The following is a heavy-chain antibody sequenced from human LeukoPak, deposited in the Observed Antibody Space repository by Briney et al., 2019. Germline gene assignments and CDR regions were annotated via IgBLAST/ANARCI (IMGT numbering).Heavy chain of an antibody. CDR1: GGSISSHY. Sequence: SETLSLTCTVSGGSISSHYWSWIRQPPGKGLEWVGYIYYSGSANFNPSIKRRVTISVDTSKNQFSLKLSSVTAADTAVYYCARVSHYYDSSGYYLVRYYYYYMDVWGKGTTVTVSS. V-gene: IGHV4-59*11. CDR3: ARVSHYYDSSGYYLVRYYYYYMDV. J-gene: IGHJ6*03. CDR2: IYYSGSA. D-gene: IGHD3-22*01.